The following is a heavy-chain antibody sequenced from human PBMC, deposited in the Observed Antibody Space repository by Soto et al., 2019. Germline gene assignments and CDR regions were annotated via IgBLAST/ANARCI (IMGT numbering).Heavy chain of an antibody. J-gene: IGHJ4*02. V-gene: IGHV3-72*01. D-gene: IGHD1-26*01. CDR2: SRNKAHSYST. Sequence: EVQLVESGGGLVQPGGSLRLSCAASGFTFSDHYMDCVRQAPGKWLEWVGRSRNKAHSYSTEYAASVKGRYTISSDESKTSLYLQMNSLKTEDTAVYYCARFSGSYTRGLDYCGQGTLVTVSS. CDR3: ARFSGSYTRGLDY. CDR1: GFTFSDHY.